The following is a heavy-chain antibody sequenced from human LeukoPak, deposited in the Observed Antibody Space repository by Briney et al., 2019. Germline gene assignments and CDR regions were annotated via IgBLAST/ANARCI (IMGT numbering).Heavy chain of an antibody. CDR2: IYYSGST. CDR1: GGSISSGGYY. J-gene: IGHJ4*02. CDR3: ARLTIAVVPAAIFLFDY. D-gene: IGHD2-2*02. V-gene: IGHV4-31*03. Sequence: PSETLSLTCTVSGGSISSGGYYWSWIRQHPGKGLEWIGYIYYSGSTYYNPSLKSRVTISVDTSKNQFSLKLSSVTAADTAVYYCARLTIAVVPAAIFLFDYWGQGTLVTVSS.